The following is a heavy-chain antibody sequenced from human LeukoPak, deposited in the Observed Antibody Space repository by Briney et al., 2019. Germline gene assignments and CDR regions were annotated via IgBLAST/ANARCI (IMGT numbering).Heavy chain of an antibody. V-gene: IGHV1-24*01. CDR3: TTRSGDFWSGFVY. Sequence: ASVKVSCKVSGNSLSELSIQWVRQAPGKGLECLGGFDPEEAKMVYAQNFQGRVTMTEDTSTQTAYMELSGLTSDDTAVYYCTTRSGDFWSGFVYGGQGTLVTVSS. J-gene: IGHJ4*02. CDR2: FDPEEAKM. CDR1: GNSLSELS. D-gene: IGHD3-3*01.